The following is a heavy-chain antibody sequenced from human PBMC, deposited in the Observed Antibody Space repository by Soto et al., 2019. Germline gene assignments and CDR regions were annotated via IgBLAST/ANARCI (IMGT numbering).Heavy chain of an antibody. Sequence: QAQLVQSGAEVRKPGASIKDSCGTSGYTFADYILHWVRLAPGQGLEWMGWINAANGNTRYSKKLQGRLTITRDTSAGTAYMELTSLTPEDSAVYYCARDRLDIASLGYLDAFDIWGQGTMVTVSS. CDR1: GYTFADYI. CDR2: INAANGNT. CDR3: ARDRLDIASLGYLDAFDI. D-gene: IGHD3-9*01. J-gene: IGHJ3*02. V-gene: IGHV1-3*01.